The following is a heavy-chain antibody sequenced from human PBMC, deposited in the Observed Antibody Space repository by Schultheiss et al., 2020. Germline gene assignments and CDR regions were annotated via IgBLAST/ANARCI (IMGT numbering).Heavy chain of an antibody. D-gene: IGHD3-10*01. Sequence: GGSLRLSCAASGFTFSSYSMNWVRQAPGKGLEWVSSISSSSSYIYYADSVKGRFTISRDNAKNSLYLQMNSLRAEDTAVYYCARDLDKLLSLDYYGMDVWGQGTTVTVSS. CDR2: ISSSSSYI. V-gene: IGHV3-21*01. J-gene: IGHJ6*02. CDR3: ARDLDKLLSLDYYGMDV. CDR1: GFTFSSYS.